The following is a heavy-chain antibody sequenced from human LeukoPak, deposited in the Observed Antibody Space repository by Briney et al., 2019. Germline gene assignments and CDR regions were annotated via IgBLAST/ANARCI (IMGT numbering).Heavy chain of an antibody. CDR3: ARARMDYDFWSGYLESDQKQHNWFDP. Sequence: GGSLRLSCAASGFTFSSYAMNWVRQAPGEGLEWVLAISGSGGSTYYADSVKGRFTISRDNAKNSLYLQMNSLRAEDTAVYYCARARMDYDFWSGYLESDQKQHNWFDPWGQGTLVTVSS. D-gene: IGHD3-3*01. CDR1: GFTFSSYA. V-gene: IGHV3-23*01. CDR2: ISGSGGST. J-gene: IGHJ5*02.